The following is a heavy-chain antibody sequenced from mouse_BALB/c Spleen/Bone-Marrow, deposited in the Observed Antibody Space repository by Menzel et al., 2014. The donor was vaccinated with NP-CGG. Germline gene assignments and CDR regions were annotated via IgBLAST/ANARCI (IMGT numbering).Heavy chain of an antibody. CDR2: ISGGSSSI. J-gene: IGHJ4*01. CDR1: GFTFSNFG. CDR3: SRGEDYDGYAMDY. V-gene: IGHV5-17*02. Sequence: EVKLVESGGGLVQPGGSRKLSCAASGFTFSNFGMHWVRRAPEKGLEWVAYISGGSSSIYYGDTVKGRFTISRDNPKNTLFLQMTSLRSEDTAMYFCSRGEDYDGYAMDYWGQGTSITVSS. D-gene: IGHD2-4*01.